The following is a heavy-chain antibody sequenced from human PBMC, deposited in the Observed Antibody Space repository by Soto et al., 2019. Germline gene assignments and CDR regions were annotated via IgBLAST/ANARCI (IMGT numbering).Heavy chain of an antibody. J-gene: IGHJ4*02. D-gene: IGHD6-13*01. CDR2: IYHSGTT. Sequence: NPSETLSPTCAVSGGSISSTNLWTWVRQSPGRGLEWIGEIYHSGTTNYSPSLKSRVNIAVDMSTNHLSLTLISVTAADTAVYYCAFPATADFDYWGKGILVTVS. V-gene: IGHV4-4*02. CDR3: AFPATADFDY. CDR1: GGSISSTNL.